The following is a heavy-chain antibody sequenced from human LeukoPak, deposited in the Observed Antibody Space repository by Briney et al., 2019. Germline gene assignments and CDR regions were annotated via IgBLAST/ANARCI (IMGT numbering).Heavy chain of an antibody. D-gene: IGHD6-13*01. CDR1: GGSISSYY. Sequence: SETLSLTCTVSGGSISSYYWSWIRQPPGKGLEWIGYIYYSGSTNYNPSLKSRVTISVDTSKNQFSLKLSSVTAADTAVYYCAREGRALIAAAGVSWFDPWGQGTLVTVSS. J-gene: IGHJ5*02. V-gene: IGHV4-59*01. CDR2: IYYSGST. CDR3: AREGRALIAAAGVSWFDP.